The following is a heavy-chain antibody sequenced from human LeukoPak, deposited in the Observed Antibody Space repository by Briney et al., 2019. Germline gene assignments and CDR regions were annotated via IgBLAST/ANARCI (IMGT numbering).Heavy chain of an antibody. CDR1: GFTFSSYA. J-gene: IGHJ6*03. V-gene: IGHV3-7*01. CDR3: ARGSVAWTIDYYYMDV. Sequence: GGSLRLSCAASGFTFSSYAMTWVRQAPGKGLEWVANIKQDGSEKYYVDSVKGRFTISRDNAKNSLYLQMNSLRAEDTAVYYCARGSVAWTIDYYYMDVWGKGTTVTVSS. D-gene: IGHD3-3*01. CDR2: IKQDGSEK.